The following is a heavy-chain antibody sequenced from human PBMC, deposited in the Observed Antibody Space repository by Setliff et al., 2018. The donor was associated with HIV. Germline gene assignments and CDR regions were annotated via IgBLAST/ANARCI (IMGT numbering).Heavy chain of an antibody. J-gene: IGHJ4*02. D-gene: IGHD3-3*02. Sequence: GSLRLSCAASGFTFSTYTMNWVRQAPGKGLEWVSFITPTSSFLNYAASVKGRFTISRDNAKYTLYLQMNSLRVEDTAVYYCVRGSLVPGVDYWGQGTLVTVSS. CDR2: ITPTSSFL. CDR1: GFTFSTYT. V-gene: IGHV3-21*03. CDR3: VRGSLVPGVDY.